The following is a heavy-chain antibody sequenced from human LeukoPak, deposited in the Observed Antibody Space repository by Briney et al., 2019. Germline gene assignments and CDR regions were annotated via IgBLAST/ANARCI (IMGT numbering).Heavy chain of an antibody. J-gene: IGHJ4*02. V-gene: IGHV1-2*02. CDR2: INPNSGGT. D-gene: IGHD1-26*01. Sequence: ASVKVSCKASGYTFTGYYMHWVRQAPGQGLEWMGWINPNSGGTNYAQKFQGRVTMTRDTSISTAYMELSRLRSDDTAVYYCATAPHGSYYEGTEVDYWGQGTPVTVSS. CDR1: GYTFTGYY. CDR3: ATAPHGSYYEGTEVDY.